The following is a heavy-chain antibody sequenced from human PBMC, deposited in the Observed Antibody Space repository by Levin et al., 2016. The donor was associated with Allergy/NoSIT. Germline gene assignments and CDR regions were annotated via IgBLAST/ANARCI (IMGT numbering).Heavy chain of an antibody. V-gene: IGHV4-59*01. Sequence: WIRQPPGKGLEWIGYIYYSGSTNYNPSLKSRVTISVDTSKNQFSLKLSSVTAADTAVYYCARVYGVGSMVRGVIVHYGMDVWGQGTTVTVSS. CDR3: ARVYGVGSMVRGVIVHYGMDV. D-gene: IGHD3-10*01. CDR2: IYYSGST. J-gene: IGHJ6*02.